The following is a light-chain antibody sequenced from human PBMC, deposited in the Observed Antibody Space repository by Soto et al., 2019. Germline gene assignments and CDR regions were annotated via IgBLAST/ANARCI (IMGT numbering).Light chain of an antibody. J-gene: IGKJ1*01. CDR2: KVS. CDR1: QSLVAPNGNTY. V-gene: IGKV2-30*01. Sequence: DVVMTQSPLSLPVTLGQPASISCRSSQSLVAPNGNTYLNWFHQRPGQSPRRLIYKVSNRDSGVPDRFSGGASGTDFTLKISRVEAEDVGVYYCMQGTHWPPTFGQGTKVDSK. CDR3: MQGTHWPPT.